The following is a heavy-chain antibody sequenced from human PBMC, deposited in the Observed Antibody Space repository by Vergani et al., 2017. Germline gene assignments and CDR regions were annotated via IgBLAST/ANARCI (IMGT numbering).Heavy chain of an antibody. CDR1: GYTFSNYY. J-gene: IGHJ4*02. CDR3: ASGDYGILTGYRY. Sequence: QVQVVQSGAEVKKSGASVKVSCKTSGYTFSNYYMHWVRQAPGQGLEWMGIINPSGGHTNYAQKFQGRVTMTRDTYTSTVYMELSSLRSEDTAIYFCASGDYGILTGYRYWGQGALVTVS. D-gene: IGHD3-9*01. CDR2: INPSGGHT. V-gene: IGHV1-46*03.